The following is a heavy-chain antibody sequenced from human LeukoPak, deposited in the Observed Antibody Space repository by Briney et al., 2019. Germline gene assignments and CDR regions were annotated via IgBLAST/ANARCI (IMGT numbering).Heavy chain of an antibody. V-gene: IGHV3-74*01. CDR1: GFTFSSYW. J-gene: IGHJ4*02. CDR3: AKGPGSMIVVIIDY. CDR2: IASDGSST. Sequence: PGGSLRLSCAASGFTFSSYWMNWVRQAPGKGLVWVSRIASDGSSTTYADSVKGRFSISRDNAKNTLYLQMNSLRAEDTAAYYCAKGPGSMIVVIIDYWGQGTLVTVSS. D-gene: IGHD3-22*01.